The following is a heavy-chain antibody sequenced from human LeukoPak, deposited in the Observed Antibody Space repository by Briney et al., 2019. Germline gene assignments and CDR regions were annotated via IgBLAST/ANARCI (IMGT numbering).Heavy chain of an antibody. CDR2: IFYSGST. Sequence: SETLSLTCTVSGGSISSGDYYWSWIRQPPGQGLEWIGHIFYSGSTYYNPSLMRRLTISVDTSKNQFSLKLSSVTPPDTAVYYCARERREGGSSWIDYWGRGTLVTVSS. CDR3: ARERREGGSSWIDY. V-gene: IGHV4-30-4*01. J-gene: IGHJ4*02. CDR1: GGSISSGDYY. D-gene: IGHD6-13*01.